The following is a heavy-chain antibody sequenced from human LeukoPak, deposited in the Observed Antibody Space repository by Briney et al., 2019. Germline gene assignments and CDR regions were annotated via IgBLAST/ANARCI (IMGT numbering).Heavy chain of an antibody. D-gene: IGHD3-16*01. J-gene: IGHJ4*02. V-gene: IGHV3-23*01. CDR1: GFTFSSYA. CDR3: AKRWGSVSGQRYFDN. Sequence: GGSLRLSCAASGFTFSSYAMSWVRQAPGKGLERVSGISGSGDSTYYGDPVKGRFTISRDNSRNTLYLQMNSLRAEDTAVYYCAKRWGSVSGQRYFDNWGQGTLVTVSS. CDR2: ISGSGDST.